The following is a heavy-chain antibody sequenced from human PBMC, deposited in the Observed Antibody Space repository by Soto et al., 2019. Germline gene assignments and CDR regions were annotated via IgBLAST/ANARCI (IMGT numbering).Heavy chain of an antibody. D-gene: IGHD3-3*01. Sequence: SETLSLTCTVSGGSISSYYWSWIRQPPGKGLEWIGYIYYSGSTNYNPSLKSRVTISVDTSKNQFSLKLSSVTAADTAVYYCARQMYYDFWSGYYNQPFDYWGQGTLVTVSS. CDR2: IYYSGST. J-gene: IGHJ4*02. CDR1: GGSISSYY. CDR3: ARQMYYDFWSGYYNQPFDY. V-gene: IGHV4-59*01.